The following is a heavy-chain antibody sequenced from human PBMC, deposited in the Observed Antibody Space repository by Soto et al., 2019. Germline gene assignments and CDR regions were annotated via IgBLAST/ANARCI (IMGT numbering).Heavy chain of an antibody. V-gene: IGHV3-30*18. CDR3: AKDLYYYDSSVPHY. D-gene: IGHD3-22*01. CDR2: ISYDGSNK. J-gene: IGHJ4*02. CDR1: GFTFSSYG. Sequence: TGGSLRLSCAASGFTFSSYGMHWVRQAPGKGLEWVAVISYDGSNKYYADSVKGRFTISRDNSKNTLYLQMNSLRAEDTAVYYCAKDLYYYDSSVPHYWGQGTLVTVSS.